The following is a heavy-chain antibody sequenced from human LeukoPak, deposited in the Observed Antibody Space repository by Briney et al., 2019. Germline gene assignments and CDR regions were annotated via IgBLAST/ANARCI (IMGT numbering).Heavy chain of an antibody. V-gene: IGHV3-23*01. J-gene: IGHJ4*02. CDR3: ARQPDDFSGWNNGQDFFDY. D-gene: IGHD6-19*01. CDR2: ISGRGSST. CDR1: GFTFSSYV. Sequence: GRSLRLSCAASGFTFSSYVMSWVRQTPAKGLEWVSGISGRGSSTYYADSVKGRFTISRDNSKNTLYLKMNSLRAEDTAVYSCARQPDDFSGWNNGQDFFDYWGQGTLVTVSS.